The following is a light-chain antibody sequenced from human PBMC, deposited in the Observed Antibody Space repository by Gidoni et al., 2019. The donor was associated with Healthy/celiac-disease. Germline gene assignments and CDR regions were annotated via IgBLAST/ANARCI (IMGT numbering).Light chain of an antibody. V-gene: IGKV3-11*01. J-gene: IGKJ2*01. CDR3: QQRSNWPPYT. CDR2: DAS. Sequence: EIVLPQSPATLSLSPGERATLSCRASQSVSSYLAWYQQKPGQAPRLLIYDASNRATGIPARFSGSGSGTDFTLTISSLEPEDVAVYYCQQRSNWPPYTFGQGTKLEIK. CDR1: QSVSSY.